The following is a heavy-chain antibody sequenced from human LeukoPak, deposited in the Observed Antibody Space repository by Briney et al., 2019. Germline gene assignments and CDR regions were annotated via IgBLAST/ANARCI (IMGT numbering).Heavy chain of an antibody. CDR1: GGSISSGDYY. J-gene: IGHJ6*03. Sequence: SETLSLTCTVSGGSISSGDYYWSWIRQPPGKGLEWIGYIYYSGSTYYNPSLKSRVTISVDTSKNQFSLKLSSVTAADTAVYYCARYGSGKSASHYYYYMDVWGKGTTVTVSS. V-gene: IGHV4-30-4*01. CDR2: IYYSGST. CDR3: ARYGSGKSASHYYYYMDV. D-gene: IGHD3-10*01.